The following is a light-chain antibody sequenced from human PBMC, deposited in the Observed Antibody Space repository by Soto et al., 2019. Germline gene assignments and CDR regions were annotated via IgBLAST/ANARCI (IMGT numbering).Light chain of an antibody. CDR1: SSDVGGYNY. Sequence: QSALTQPASVSGSPGQSITISCNGTSSDVGGYNYVSWYQQHPGKAPKLMIYEVSNRPSGVSNRFSGSKSGNTASLTISGLQAEDEADYYCSSYTRSSTHWVFGGGTKVTVL. CDR3: SSYTRSSTHWV. CDR2: EVS. V-gene: IGLV2-14*01. J-gene: IGLJ3*02.